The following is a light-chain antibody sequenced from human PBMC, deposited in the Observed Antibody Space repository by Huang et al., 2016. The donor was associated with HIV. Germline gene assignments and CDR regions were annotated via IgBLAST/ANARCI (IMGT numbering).Light chain of an antibody. CDR3: QQCNNWPYT. CDR1: QSLSNN. J-gene: IGKJ2*01. CDR2: STS. V-gene: IGKV3-15*01. Sequence: EILMTQSPATLSVSPGERATLFCRASQSLSNNLAWYQQKPGQPPRLLIYSTSTRATDVPARFSGSGSGTGFTLTISSLQSEDFALYYCQQCNNWPYTFGQGTKLEIK.